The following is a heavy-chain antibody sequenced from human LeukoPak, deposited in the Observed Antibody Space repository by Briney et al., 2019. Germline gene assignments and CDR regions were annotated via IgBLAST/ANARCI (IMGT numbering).Heavy chain of an antibody. Sequence: PSETLSLTCTVSGGSINNYYWSWIRQPPGKGLEWIGFIYYSGNTNYNPSLKSRVTISVDTSKNQFSLKLSSVTAADTAVYYCARTTEGYCSSTRCYGFDYYYYMDVWGKGTTVTISS. CDR3: ARTTEGYCSSTRCYGFDYYYYMDV. V-gene: IGHV4-59*01. CDR2: IYYSGNT. D-gene: IGHD2-2*01. CDR1: GGSINNYY. J-gene: IGHJ6*03.